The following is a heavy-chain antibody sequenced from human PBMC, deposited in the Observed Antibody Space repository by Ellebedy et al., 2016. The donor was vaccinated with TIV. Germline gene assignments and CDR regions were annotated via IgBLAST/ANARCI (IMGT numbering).Heavy chain of an antibody. D-gene: IGHD3/OR15-3a*01. CDR1: GDSITSKHW. Sequence: MPGGSLRLSCVVSGDSITSKHWWIWVRQPPGKWPEWIGEISLEGRTNYNPSLRSRVSISLDKSRNQFSLTLTSVTAADTAVYYCARGGGWTFDLWGRGSLVTVSS. CDR3: ARGGGWTFDL. V-gene: IGHV4-4*02. J-gene: IGHJ4*02. CDR2: ISLEGRT.